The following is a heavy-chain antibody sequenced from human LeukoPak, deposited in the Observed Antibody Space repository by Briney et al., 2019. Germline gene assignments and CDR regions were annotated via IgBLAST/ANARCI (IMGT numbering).Heavy chain of an antibody. Sequence: GGSLRLSCAASGFSFSSYSMNWVRQAPGKGLEWVSYISTSSSTIYYADSVRGRFTISRDNAKNSLYLQMKSLRAEDTAVYYCARAPNWRFDHWGQGTLVTVSS. V-gene: IGHV3-48*01. CDR1: GFSFSSYS. CDR2: ISTSSSTI. J-gene: IGHJ4*02. CDR3: ARAPNWRFDH. D-gene: IGHD1-1*01.